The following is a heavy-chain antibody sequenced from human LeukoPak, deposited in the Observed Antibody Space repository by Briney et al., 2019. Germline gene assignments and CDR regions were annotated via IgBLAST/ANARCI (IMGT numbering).Heavy chain of an antibody. CDR3: ARASSGYGFYSNY. Sequence: PGGSLRLSCAASGFNFSTYTMNWVRQAPGKGLEWLSYITSSSNSIYYADSVKGRFTISRDNAKNSLYLQMDSLRAEDTAVYYCARASSGYGFYSNYRGQGTLVTVSS. J-gene: IGHJ4*02. V-gene: IGHV3-48*01. CDR2: ITSSSNSI. CDR1: GFNFSTYT. D-gene: IGHD3-22*01.